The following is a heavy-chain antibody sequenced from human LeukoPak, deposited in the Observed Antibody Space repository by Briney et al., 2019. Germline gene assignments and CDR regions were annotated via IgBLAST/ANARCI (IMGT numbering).Heavy chain of an antibody. CDR3: ARHNNYGANSMSFDS. D-gene: IGHD4-23*01. J-gene: IGHJ4*02. Sequence: SETLSLTCTVSGGSVSSINYYWAWMRQPPGKGLEWIGSDYYSGTTYYNPSHKSRVTISVDTSENQFSLKLSSVTAADTAVYYCARHNNYGANSMSFDSWGQGTLVTVSS. V-gene: IGHV4-39*01. CDR2: DYYSGTT. CDR1: GGSVSSINYY.